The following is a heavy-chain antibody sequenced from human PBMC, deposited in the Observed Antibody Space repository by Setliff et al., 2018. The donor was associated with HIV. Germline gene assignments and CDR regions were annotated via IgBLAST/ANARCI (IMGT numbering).Heavy chain of an antibody. J-gene: IGHJ5*02. CDR2: ISAYNGNT. CDR1: GYTFTSYD. CDR3: ARDQATGYEKVWFSWIDP. Sequence: ASVKVSCKASGYTFTSYDISWVRQAPGQGLEWMGWISAYNGNTNYAQKLQGRVTMTTDTSTSTAYMELRSLRSEDTAVYYCARDQATGYEKVWFSWIDPWGQGTLVTVSS. V-gene: IGHV1-18*01. D-gene: IGHD5-12*01.